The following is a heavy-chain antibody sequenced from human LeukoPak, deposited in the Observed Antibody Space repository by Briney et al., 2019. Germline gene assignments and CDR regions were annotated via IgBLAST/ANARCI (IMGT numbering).Heavy chain of an antibody. J-gene: IGHJ4*02. CDR1: GGSISSSSYY. V-gene: IGHV4-39*07. CDR3: ARYYYDSSGYYYSFDY. D-gene: IGHD3-22*01. CDR2: IYYSGST. Sequence: SETLSLTCTVSGGSISSSSYYWGWIREPPGKWLEWIGSIYYSGSTYYKPSLKSRVTISVDTSKNQFSLKLSSVTAADTAVYYCARYYYDSSGYYYSFDYWGQGTLVTVSS.